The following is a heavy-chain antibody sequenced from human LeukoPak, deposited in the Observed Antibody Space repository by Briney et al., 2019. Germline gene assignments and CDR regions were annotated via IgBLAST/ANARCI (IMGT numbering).Heavy chain of an antibody. V-gene: IGHV4-39*07. D-gene: IGHD3-10*01. J-gene: IGHJ5*02. CDR2: MYYSGST. CDR3: ARDLLPYYFGSGSLDP. CDR1: GGSISSSAYY. Sequence: SETLSLTCTVSGGSISSSAYYWGWIRQPPGQGLEWIGSMYYSGSTYYSPSLKSRVTISVDTSKNQFYLKLSSVTAADTAVYYCARDLLPYYFGSGSLDPWGQGTLVTVSS.